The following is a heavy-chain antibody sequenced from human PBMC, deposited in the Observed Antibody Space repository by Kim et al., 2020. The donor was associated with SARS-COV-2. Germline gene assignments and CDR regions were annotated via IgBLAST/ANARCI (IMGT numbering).Heavy chain of an antibody. CDR2: GI. Sequence: GIDLADSVKGRITISKDSAKSSVYLQMNRLRGEDTALYYCGKDIFPGGMDVWGQGTTVTVSS. J-gene: IGHJ6*02. CDR3: GKDIFPGGMDV. V-gene: IGHV3-9*01. D-gene: IGHD3-9*01.